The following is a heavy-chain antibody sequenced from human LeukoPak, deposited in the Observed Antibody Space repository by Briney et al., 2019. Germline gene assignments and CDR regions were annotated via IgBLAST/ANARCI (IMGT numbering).Heavy chain of an antibody. J-gene: IGHJ4*02. CDR2: ISGSGGST. D-gene: IGHD5-18*01. CDR3: AKDDDRYSYGLLGY. Sequence: PGGSLRLSCAASGFTFSSYAMSWVRQAPGKGVEWVSAISGSGGSTYYADSVKGRFTISRDNSKNTLYLQMNSLRAEDTAVYYCAKDDDRYSYGLLGYWGQGTLVTVSS. CDR1: GFTFSSYA. V-gene: IGHV3-23*01.